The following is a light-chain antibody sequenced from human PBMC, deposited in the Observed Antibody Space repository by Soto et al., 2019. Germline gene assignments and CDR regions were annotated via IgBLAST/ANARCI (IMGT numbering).Light chain of an antibody. Sequence: QSALTQPPSVSGSPGQSGTISCTGTSSDVGSYNRVSWYQQPPGTAPKLLIYDVSNRPSGVPDRFSGSKSGNAASLTISGLQAEDEADYYCSSYTSSSPYVFGTGTKVTVL. CDR2: DVS. J-gene: IGLJ1*01. CDR1: SSDVGSYNR. CDR3: SSYTSSSPYV. V-gene: IGLV2-18*02.